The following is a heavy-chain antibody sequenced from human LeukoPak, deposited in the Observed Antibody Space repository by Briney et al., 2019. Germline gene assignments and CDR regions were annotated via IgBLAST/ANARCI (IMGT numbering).Heavy chain of an antibody. Sequence: PSETLSLTCTVSGGSISSYYWSWIRQPPGKGLEWIGYIYYSGSTNYNPSLKSRVTISVDTSKNQFSLKLSSVTAADTAVYYCARQGGWYNYYYYYYMDVWGKGTTVTISS. D-gene: IGHD6-19*01. J-gene: IGHJ6*03. CDR3: ARQGGWYNYYYYYYMDV. CDR1: GGSISSYY. V-gene: IGHV4-59*08. CDR2: IYYSGST.